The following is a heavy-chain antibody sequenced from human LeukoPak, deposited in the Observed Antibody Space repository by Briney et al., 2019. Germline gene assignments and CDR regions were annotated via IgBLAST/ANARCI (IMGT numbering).Heavy chain of an antibody. CDR2: ISSNGGST. CDR1: GFTFSSYA. CDR3: ARPRLAARDYYYYMDV. D-gene: IGHD6-6*01. Sequence: GGSLRLSCAASGFTFSSYAMHWVRQAPGKGLEYVSAISSNGGSTYYANSVKGRFTISRDNSKNTLYLQMGSLRAEDMAVYYCARPRLAARDYYYYMDVWGKGTTVTVSS. J-gene: IGHJ6*03. V-gene: IGHV3-64*01.